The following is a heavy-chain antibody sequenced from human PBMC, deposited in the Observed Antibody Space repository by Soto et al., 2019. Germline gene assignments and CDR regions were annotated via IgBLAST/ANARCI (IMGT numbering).Heavy chain of an antibody. CDR3: ARVGYDSSGYREGFDY. CDR1: GGTFSSYA. J-gene: IGHJ4*02. D-gene: IGHD3-22*01. Sequence: ASVKVSCKASGGTFSSYAISWVRQAPGQGLEWMGGIIPIFGTANYAQRFQGRVTITADESTSTAYMELSSLRSEDTAVYYCARVGYDSSGYREGFDYWGQGTLVTVSS. CDR2: IIPIFGTA. V-gene: IGHV1-69*13.